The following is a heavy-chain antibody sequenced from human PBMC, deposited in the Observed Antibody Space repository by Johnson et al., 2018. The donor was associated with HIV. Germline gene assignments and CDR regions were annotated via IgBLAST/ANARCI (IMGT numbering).Heavy chain of an antibody. J-gene: IGHJ3*02. V-gene: IGHV3-66*02. D-gene: IGHD6-19*01. Sequence: VQLVESGGGLVQPGGSLRLSCAASGFTVSSNYMSWVRQAPGKGLEWVSVIYSGGSTYYADSVKGRFTISRDNSKNTFYLQMNSLRAEDTAVYYCARVAVAGTRSIWGQGTMVTVSS. CDR3: ARVAVAGTRSI. CDR1: GFTVSSNY. CDR2: IYSGGST.